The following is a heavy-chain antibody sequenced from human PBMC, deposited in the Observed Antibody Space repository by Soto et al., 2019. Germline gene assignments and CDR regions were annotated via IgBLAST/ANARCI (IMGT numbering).Heavy chain of an antibody. V-gene: IGHV4-34*01. J-gene: IGHJ6*02. CDR2: INHSGST. CDR3: APRSVSLSGPYGIPV. Sequence: SETLSLTCAVYGGSFSGYYWSWIRQPPGKGLEWIGEINHSGSTNYNPSLKSRVNISVDTYKNQFYLKLSSVPAADTAVYYCAPRSVSLSGPYGIPVWGQGTMVTVSS. D-gene: IGHD2-15*01. CDR1: GGSFSGYY.